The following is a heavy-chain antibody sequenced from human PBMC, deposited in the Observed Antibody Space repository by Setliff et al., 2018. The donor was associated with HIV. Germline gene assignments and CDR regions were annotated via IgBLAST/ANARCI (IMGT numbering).Heavy chain of an antibody. CDR1: GYTFTDYY. D-gene: IGHD2-15*01. Sequence: ASVKVSCKASGYTFTDYYVHWVRQAPGQGLEWMGVIYPSGGNANYAQKFQGRVTMTRDTSTSTVYMGVNSLRSEDTAVYYCAREAHGGNPWGDYWGQGTLVTVSS. V-gene: IGHV1-46*01. CDR3: AREAHGGNPWGDY. CDR2: IYPSGGNA. J-gene: IGHJ4*02.